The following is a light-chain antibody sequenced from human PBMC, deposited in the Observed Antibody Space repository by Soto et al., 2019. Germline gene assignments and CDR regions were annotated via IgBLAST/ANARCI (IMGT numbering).Light chain of an antibody. J-gene: IGLJ2*01. V-gene: IGLV2-8*01. CDR1: SSDVGSYNY. CDR2: DVS. Sequence: QSVLTQPPSASGSPGQSVTISCTGTSSDVGSYNYVSWYQQHPGKAPKLMIYDVSKRPSGVPDRLSGSKSDNTASLTVSGLQADDEADYYCSSYAGSNIVVFGGGTKLTVL. CDR3: SSYAGSNIVV.